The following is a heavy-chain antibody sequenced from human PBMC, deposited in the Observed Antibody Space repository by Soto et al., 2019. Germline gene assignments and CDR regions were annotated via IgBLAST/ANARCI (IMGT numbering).Heavy chain of an antibody. CDR3: ARRGSASYYDY. V-gene: IGHV3-23*01. Sequence: EVQLLESGGGLVQPGGSLRLSCAASGFTFSSYAMRWVRQAPVKGLEWVSAISGSGDSTYYADSVKGRFTISRDNSKNTLYLQMNSLRAEDTAVYYCARRGSASYYDYWGQGTLVTVSS. CDR1: GFTFSSYA. D-gene: IGHD6-19*01. J-gene: IGHJ4*02. CDR2: ISGSGDST.